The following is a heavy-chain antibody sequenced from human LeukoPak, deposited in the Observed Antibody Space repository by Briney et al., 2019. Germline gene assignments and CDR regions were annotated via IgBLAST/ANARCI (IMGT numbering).Heavy chain of an antibody. CDR3: HPGYSSGWYGEYGMDV. CDR1: GFTFSSYG. V-gene: IGHV3-30*03. J-gene: IGHJ6*02. D-gene: IGHD6-19*01. Sequence: SGGSLRLSCAASGFTFSSYGMHWVRQAPGKGLEWVAVISYDGSNKYYADSVKGRFTISRDNSKNTLYLQMNSLRAEDTAVYYCHPGYSSGWYGEYGMDVWGQGTTVTVSS. CDR2: ISYDGSNK.